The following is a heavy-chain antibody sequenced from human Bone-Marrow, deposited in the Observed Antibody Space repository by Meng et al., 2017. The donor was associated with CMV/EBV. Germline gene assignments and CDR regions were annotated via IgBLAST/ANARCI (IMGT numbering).Heavy chain of an antibody. CDR2: VSGSGGIT. D-gene: IGHD6-6*01. Sequence: GESLKISCAASGYTLSSFSDYAMSWVRQAPGKGLEWVSAVSGSGGITDYADSVKGRFTISRDNSKNTLYLQMNSLRAEDTAVYYCAKDAHHSSSSLSVYYYYGMDVWGQGTTVTVSS. CDR3: AKDAHHSSSSLSVYYYYGMDV. J-gene: IGHJ6*02. CDR1: GYTLSSFSDYA. V-gene: IGHV3-23*01.